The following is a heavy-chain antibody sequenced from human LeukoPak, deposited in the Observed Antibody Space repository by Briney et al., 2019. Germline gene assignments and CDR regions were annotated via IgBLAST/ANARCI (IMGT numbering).Heavy chain of an antibody. V-gene: IGHV4-38-2*02. Sequence: SETLSLTCTVSGSSFRSGYYWGWIRQPPGKGLEWIGSLYHTGSTYYNPSLKSRVTISLDTSKKQFSLNLKYVTAADTAVYYCARVASSVRDDPFDIWPRDKGHRLF. J-gene: IGHJ3*02. D-gene: IGHD6-19*01. CDR1: GSSFRSGYY. CDR3: ARVASSVRDDPFDI. CDR2: LYHTGST.